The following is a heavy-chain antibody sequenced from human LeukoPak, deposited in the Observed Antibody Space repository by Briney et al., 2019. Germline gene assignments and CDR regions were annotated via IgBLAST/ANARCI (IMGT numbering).Heavy chain of an antibody. CDR3: AKIMVRGVIITPFDY. CDR2: ISGSGGST. D-gene: IGHD3-10*01. J-gene: IGHJ4*02. Sequence: QPGRSLRLSCAASGFTFSSYAMSWVRQAPGKGMEWVSAISGSGGSTYYADSVKGRFTISRDNSKNTLYLQMNSLRAEDTAVYYCAKIMVRGVIITPFDYWGQGTLVTVSS. V-gene: IGHV3-23*01. CDR1: GFTFSSYA.